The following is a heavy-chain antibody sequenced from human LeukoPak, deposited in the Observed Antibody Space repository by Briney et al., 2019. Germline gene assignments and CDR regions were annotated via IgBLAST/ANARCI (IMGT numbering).Heavy chain of an antibody. CDR2: IYYSGST. CDR3: ASGLYASGSPFDY. CDR1: GGSISSYY. V-gene: IGHV4-59*01. Sequence: SETLSLTCTVSGGSISSYYWSWIRQPPGKGLEWIGYIYYSGSTNYNPSLKSRVTISVDTSKNQFSLKLSSVTAADTAVYYCASGLYASGSPFDYWGQGTLVTVSS. J-gene: IGHJ4*02. D-gene: IGHD3-10*01.